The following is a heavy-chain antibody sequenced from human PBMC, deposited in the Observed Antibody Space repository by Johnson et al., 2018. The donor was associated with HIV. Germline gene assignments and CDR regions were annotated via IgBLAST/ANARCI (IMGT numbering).Heavy chain of an antibody. CDR3: AKDLAVFGSRAFDI. Sequence: QVLLVESGGGVVQPGGYLRLSCAESGFTFSSYGMHWVRQAPGKGLEWVAFIRYDGSNKYYADSVTGRFTISRDNSKNTLYLQMNSLRAEDTAVYYCAKDLAVFGSRAFDIWGQGTMVTVSS. D-gene: IGHD3-10*01. CDR2: IRYDGSNK. V-gene: IGHV3-30*02. J-gene: IGHJ3*02. CDR1: GFTFSSYG.